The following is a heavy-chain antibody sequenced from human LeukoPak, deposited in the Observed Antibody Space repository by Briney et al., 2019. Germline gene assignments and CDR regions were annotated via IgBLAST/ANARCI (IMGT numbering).Heavy chain of an antibody. CDR2: FDPEDGET. J-gene: IGHJ3*02. V-gene: IGHV1-24*01. D-gene: IGHD5-12*01. CDR1: GYTLTELS. CDR3: ATVVYSGYDSSFDI. Sequence: ASVKVSCKVSGYTLTELSMHWVRQAPGKGLEWMGGFDPEDGETIYAQKFQGRVTMTEDTSTDTAYMELSSLRSEDTAVYYCATVVYSGYDSSFDIWGQGTMVTVSS.